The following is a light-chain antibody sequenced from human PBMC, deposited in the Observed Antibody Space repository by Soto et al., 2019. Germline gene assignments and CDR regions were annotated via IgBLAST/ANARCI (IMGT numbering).Light chain of an antibody. J-gene: IGKJ1*01. Sequence: EIVLTQSPGTLSLSPGDRATLSCRASQSLSRSSLAWYQQKPGRAPRLLIYGASSRATGIPDRFGGSGSGTDFTLTISRLEPEDFAVYYCQQYGSSPRTFGQGTKVDNK. V-gene: IGKV3-20*01. CDR3: QQYGSSPRT. CDR1: QSLSRSS. CDR2: GAS.